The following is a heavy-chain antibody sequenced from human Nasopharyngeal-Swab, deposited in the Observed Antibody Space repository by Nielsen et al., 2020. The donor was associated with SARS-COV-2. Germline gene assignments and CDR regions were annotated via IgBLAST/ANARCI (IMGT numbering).Heavy chain of an antibody. J-gene: IGHJ4*02. Sequence: GESLKISCAASGFTFSKFYMSWVCQAAGKGLEWVANIKQDGSGSYYVDSVKGRFTISRDDANNSLYLQMNSLRAGDTGVYYCARGGSSFPFDYWGPGTLVTVSS. CDR1: GFTFSKFY. V-gene: IGHV3-7*01. CDR3: ARGGSSFPFDY. CDR2: IKQDGSGS. D-gene: IGHD6-13*01.